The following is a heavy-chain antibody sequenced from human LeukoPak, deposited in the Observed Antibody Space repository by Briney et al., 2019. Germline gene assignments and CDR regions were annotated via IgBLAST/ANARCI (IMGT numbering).Heavy chain of an antibody. D-gene: IGHD3-22*01. CDR2: ISAYNGNK. CDR1: GYTFTSYG. J-gene: IGHJ5*02. Sequence: ASVKVSCKASGYTFTSYGISWVRQAQGQGLEWMGWISAYNGNKNYAQKLQGRVTMKTDTSTSTAYMELRSLRSDDTAVYYCARDPAYYYDSSGYYSGYNWFDPWGQGTLVTVSS. V-gene: IGHV1-18*01. CDR3: ARDPAYYYDSSGYYSGYNWFDP.